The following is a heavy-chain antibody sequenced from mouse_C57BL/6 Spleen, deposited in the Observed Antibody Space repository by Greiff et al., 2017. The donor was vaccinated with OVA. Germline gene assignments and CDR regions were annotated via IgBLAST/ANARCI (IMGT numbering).Heavy chain of an antibody. D-gene: IGHD1-1*01. Sequence: QVQLQQSGAELMKPGASVKLSCKATGYTFTGYWIEWVKQRPGHGLEWIGEIYPRSGNTYYNEKFKGKATLTADKSSSTAYMELRSLTSEDSAVYFCARSTSQDWYFDVWGTGTTVTVSS. CDR1: GYTFTGYW. CDR2: IYPRSGNT. V-gene: IGHV1-9*01. CDR3: ARSTSQDWYFDV. J-gene: IGHJ1*03.